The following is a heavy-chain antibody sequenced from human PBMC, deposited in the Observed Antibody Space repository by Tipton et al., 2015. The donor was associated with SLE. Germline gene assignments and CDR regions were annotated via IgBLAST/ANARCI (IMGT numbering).Heavy chain of an antibody. CDR2: ISGSGGST. CDR3: AKDSDYDFWSGYHGGFDY. D-gene: IGHD3-3*01. V-gene: IGHV3-23*01. Sequence: SLRLSCAASGFTFSSYAITWVRQAPGKGLEWVSTISGSGGSTDYADSVKGRFTISRDNSKNTVYLQMNSLRDEDTAVYYCAKDSDYDFWSGYHGGFDYWGQGTLVTVSS. J-gene: IGHJ4*02. CDR1: GFTFSSYA.